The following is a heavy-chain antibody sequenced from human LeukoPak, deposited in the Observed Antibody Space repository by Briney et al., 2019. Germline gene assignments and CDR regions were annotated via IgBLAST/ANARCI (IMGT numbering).Heavy chain of an antibody. V-gene: IGHV3-21*01. Sequence: PGGPLRLSCAASGFTFSSYSMNWVRQAPGKGLEWVSSISSSSSYIYYADSVKGRFTISRDNAKNSLYLQMNSLRAEDTAVYYCARDGGSYNEVLIDYWGQGTLVTVSS. D-gene: IGHD1-26*01. CDR3: ARDGGSYNEVLIDY. CDR1: GFTFSSYS. CDR2: ISSSSSYI. J-gene: IGHJ4*02.